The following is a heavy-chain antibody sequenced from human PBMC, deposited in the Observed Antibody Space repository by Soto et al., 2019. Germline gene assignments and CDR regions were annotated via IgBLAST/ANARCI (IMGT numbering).Heavy chain of an antibody. CDR1: GGSISSGGYH. J-gene: IGHJ4*02. CDR3: ARGVRD. D-gene: IGHD3-10*01. CDR2: IYYSGT. Sequence: QVRLQESGPGLVKPSQTLSLTCTVSGGSISSGGYHWSWIRQHPGKGLEWIGYIYYSGTSYNPSLKSRVTISVDTSKNQFSLKLSSVTAADTAVYFCARGVRDWGQGTLVTVSS. V-gene: IGHV4-31*03.